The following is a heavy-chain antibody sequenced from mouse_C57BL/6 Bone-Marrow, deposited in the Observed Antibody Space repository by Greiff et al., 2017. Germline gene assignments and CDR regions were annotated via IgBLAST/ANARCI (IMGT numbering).Heavy chain of an antibody. D-gene: IGHD4-1*01. CDR1: GYTFTSYG. CDR2: IYIGNGYT. J-gene: IGHJ2*01. V-gene: IGHV1-58*01. CDR3: ARYWAYPDY. Sequence: VQLQQSGAELVRPGSSVKMSCKTSGYTFTSYGINWVKQRPGQGLEWIGYIYIGNGYTEYNKKFKGKATLTSDTSSSTAYMQLSSLTSEDSAIYFCARYWAYPDYWGQGTTLTVSS.